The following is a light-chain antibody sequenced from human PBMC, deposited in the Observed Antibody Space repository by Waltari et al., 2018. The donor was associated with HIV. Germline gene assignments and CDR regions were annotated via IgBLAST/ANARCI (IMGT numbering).Light chain of an antibody. CDR3: HSYDSDNQI. V-gene: IGLV6-57*01. CDR2: DHS. CDR1: SGSIDSNS. Sequence: NFMLTQPHSVSDSPGKTVTISCTRNSGSIDSNSVQWYQRRPGSSPTTVIFDHSQRPSGVSDRFSASIDTSSNSASLTIVGLKTEDEGDFFCHSYDSDNQIFGGGTKLTVL. J-gene: IGLJ2*01.